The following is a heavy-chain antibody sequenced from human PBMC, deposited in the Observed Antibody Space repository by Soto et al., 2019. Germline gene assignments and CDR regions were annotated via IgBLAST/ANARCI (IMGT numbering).Heavy chain of an antibody. D-gene: IGHD3-22*01. CDR2: VFSGGNT. V-gene: IGHV4-59*01. CDR3: ARLQLGYYDGTPYPYYFDY. Sequence: QVQLQESGPRLVKPSETLSLTCIVSGGSITGYYWSWIRQPPGKGLECIGYVFSGGNTDYNPSLKSRITISLDTSNNQFSLNLDSVTAADTAVYYCARLQLGYYDGTPYPYYFDYWGQGALVTVSS. CDR1: GGSITGYY. J-gene: IGHJ4*02.